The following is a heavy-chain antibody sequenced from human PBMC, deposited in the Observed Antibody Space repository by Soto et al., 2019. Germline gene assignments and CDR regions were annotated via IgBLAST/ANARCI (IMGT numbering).Heavy chain of an antibody. Sequence: PGVSPGLSCAAPEFTFSSYCMHWVRQAPGKGLEWVAVISYDGSNKYYADSVKGRFTISRDNSKNSLYLQMNSLRAEDTAVYYCARDLSWGSNWYYYLDVWGKGTTVTVSS. CDR3: ARDLSWGSNWYYYLDV. V-gene: IGHV3-30*03. CDR2: ISYDGSNK. CDR1: EFTFSSYC. J-gene: IGHJ6*03. D-gene: IGHD7-27*01.